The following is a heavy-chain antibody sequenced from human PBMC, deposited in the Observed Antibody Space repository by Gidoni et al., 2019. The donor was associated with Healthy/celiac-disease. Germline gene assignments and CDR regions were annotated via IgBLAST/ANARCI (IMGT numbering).Heavy chain of an antibody. CDR1: GGSISSYY. CDR3: ARMSYYYGSGSQPQSDY. V-gene: IGHV4-59*01. Sequence: QVQLQASGPGLVKPSETLSLTCTVPGGSISSYYWSWIRQPPGKGLEWIGYIYYSGSTNYNPSLKSRVTISVDTSKNQFSLKLSSVTAADTAVYYCARMSYYYGSGSQPQSDYWGQGTLVTVSS. CDR2: IYYSGST. J-gene: IGHJ4*02. D-gene: IGHD3-10*01.